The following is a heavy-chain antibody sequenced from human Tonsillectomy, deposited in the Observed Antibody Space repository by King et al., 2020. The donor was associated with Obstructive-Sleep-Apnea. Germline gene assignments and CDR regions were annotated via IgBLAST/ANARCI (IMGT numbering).Heavy chain of an antibody. CDR2: INHSGST. Sequence: VQLQQWGAGLLKPSETLSLTCAVYGESFSGYYWSWIRQPPGKGLEWIGEINHSGSTNYNPSLKSRVTISVDTSKNQFSLKLSSVTAADTAVYYCAGDYGGNSAYWGQGTLVTVSS. D-gene: IGHD4-23*01. V-gene: IGHV4-34*01. J-gene: IGHJ4*02. CDR3: AGDYGGNSAY. CDR1: GESFSGYY.